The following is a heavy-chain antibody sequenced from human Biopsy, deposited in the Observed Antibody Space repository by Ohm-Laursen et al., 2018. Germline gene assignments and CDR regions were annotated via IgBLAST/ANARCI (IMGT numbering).Heavy chain of an antibody. CDR1: GGSISSYY. Sequence: GTLSLTCTVSGGSISSYYWSWIRQAPGKGLEWIGYISYSRDTNYNPSLKSRITISADTSKNHFSLKLTSVTAADTAVHYCAKHGSGWTGDDAFHIWGQGTMVTVSS. D-gene: IGHD6-19*01. CDR2: ISYSRDT. V-gene: IGHV4-59*08. CDR3: AKHGSGWTGDDAFHI. J-gene: IGHJ3*02.